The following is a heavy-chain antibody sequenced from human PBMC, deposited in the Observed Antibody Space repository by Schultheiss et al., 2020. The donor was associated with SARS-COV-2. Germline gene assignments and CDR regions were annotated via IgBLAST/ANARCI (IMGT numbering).Heavy chain of an antibody. CDR1: GYTFASYG. CDR3: ARGYGGDSVFPDY. CDR2: INPSGGGT. V-gene: IGHV1-46*01. Sequence: ASVKVSCKASGYTFASYGISWVRQAPGQGLEWMGIINPSGGGTSYAQRFQGRVTMTRDTSTSTVYMELSSLTSEDTAVYYCARGYGGDSVFPDYWGQGTLVTVSS. D-gene: IGHD4-23*01. J-gene: IGHJ4*02.